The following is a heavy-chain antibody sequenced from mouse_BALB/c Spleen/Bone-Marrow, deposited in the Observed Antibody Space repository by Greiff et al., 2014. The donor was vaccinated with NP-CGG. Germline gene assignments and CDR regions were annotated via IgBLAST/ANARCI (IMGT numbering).Heavy chain of an antibody. CDR1: GFNIKDTY. CDR2: IVPANGNT. Sequence: VQLQQSGAELVKPGASVKLSCTTSGFNIKDTYMHWVKLRPEQGLEWIGRIVPANGNTKYAPKFQGKATITADTSSNTAYLQLSSLTSEDTAVYFCASYDYGYYFDYWGQSTTLTVSS. J-gene: IGHJ2*01. CDR3: ASYDYGYYFDY. D-gene: IGHD2-4*01. V-gene: IGHV14-3*02.